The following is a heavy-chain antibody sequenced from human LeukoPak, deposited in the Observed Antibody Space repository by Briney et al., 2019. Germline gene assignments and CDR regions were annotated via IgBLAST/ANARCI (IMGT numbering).Heavy chain of an antibody. Sequence: ASVKVSCKASGGTFSSYAISWVRQAPGQGLEWMGGIIPIFGTANYAQKFQGRVTITADESTSTAYMELSSLRSEDTAVYYCASPYYGSGSYYKQNYYYYMDVWGKGTTVTISS. CDR3: ASPYYGSGSYYKQNYYYYMDV. CDR1: GGTFSSYA. J-gene: IGHJ6*03. CDR2: IIPIFGTA. V-gene: IGHV1-69*13. D-gene: IGHD3-10*01.